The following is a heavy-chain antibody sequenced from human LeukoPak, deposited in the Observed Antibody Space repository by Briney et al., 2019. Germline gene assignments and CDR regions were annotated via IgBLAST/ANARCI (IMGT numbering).Heavy chain of an antibody. D-gene: IGHD3-16*01. CDR1: GFTFSSYS. J-gene: IGHJ4*02. CDR3: ARVMRGFDY. Sequence: GGSLRLSCAASGFTFSSYSMNWVRQAPGKGLEWVSYISSSSNTIYYADSVKGRFTISRDNAKNSLYLQMNRLRAEDTAVYYCARVMRGFDYWGQGTLVTVSS. CDR2: ISSSSNTI. V-gene: IGHV3-48*01.